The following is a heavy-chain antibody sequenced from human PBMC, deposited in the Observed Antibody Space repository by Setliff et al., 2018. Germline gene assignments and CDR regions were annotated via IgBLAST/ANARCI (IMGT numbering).Heavy chain of an antibody. V-gene: IGHV1-18*01. CDR1: GYTFSHSG. D-gene: IGHD2-8*01. Sequence: GASVKVSCKASGYTFSHSGITWVRRAPGQGLEWMGWISVYTGNTNYAPKLQGRVTMTTDASTSTAYMELRGLTSDDTAVYYCSRLVRYCSKTTCQTASGAELWGQGTLVTVSS. CDR3: SRLVRYCSKTTCQTASGAEL. CDR2: ISVYTGNT. J-gene: IGHJ4*02.